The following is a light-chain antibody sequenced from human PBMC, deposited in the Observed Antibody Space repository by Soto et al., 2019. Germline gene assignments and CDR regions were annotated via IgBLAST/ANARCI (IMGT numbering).Light chain of an antibody. V-gene: IGKV3-15*01. Sequence: EIVLTQSPDTLSLSPGESATLSCRASQSISNDLVWYQQKTGQAPRLLIYGASTRATGIPDRFSGSGSGTEFNLTISRLQSEDFAVYYCQKYNNWPRTCGQGTKVDIK. CDR1: QSISND. CDR3: QKYNNWPRT. CDR2: GAS. J-gene: IGKJ1*01.